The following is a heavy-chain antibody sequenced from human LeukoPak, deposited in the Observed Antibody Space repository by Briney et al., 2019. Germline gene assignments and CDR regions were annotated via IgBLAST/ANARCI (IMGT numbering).Heavy chain of an antibody. J-gene: IGHJ4*02. CDR1: GGSTSSSNYY. V-gene: IGHV4-39*01. CDR3: ARLGAGPTYYDFWSGYSSFYFDY. Sequence: SETLSLTCTVSGGSTSSSNYYWGWIRQPPGKGLEWIGGIHYSGNTYCNPSLKSRVTISVDTSKNQFSLKLSSVTAADTAVYYCARLGAGPTYYDFWSGYSSFYFDYWGQGTLVTVSS. D-gene: IGHD3-3*01. CDR2: IHYSGNT.